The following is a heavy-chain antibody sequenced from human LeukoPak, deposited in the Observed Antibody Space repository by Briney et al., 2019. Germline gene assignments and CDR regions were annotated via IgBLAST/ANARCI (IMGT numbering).Heavy chain of an antibody. CDR1: GYTFTIYG. V-gene: IGHV1-18*01. CDR3: ARDGYNYDFYYYYGMDV. D-gene: IGHD5-24*01. Sequence: ASVNVSCKASGYTFTIYGISWVRQAPGQGLEWMGWISAYNGNTNYAQKLQGRVTMTTDTSTSTAYMELRSLRSDDTAVYYCARDGYNYDFYYYYGMDVWGQGTTVTVSS. CDR2: ISAYNGNT. J-gene: IGHJ6*02.